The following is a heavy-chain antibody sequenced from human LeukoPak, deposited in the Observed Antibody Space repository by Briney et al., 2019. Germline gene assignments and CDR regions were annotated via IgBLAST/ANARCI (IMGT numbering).Heavy chain of an antibody. CDR1: GGTFSSYT. CDR3: ARVGTSGSPTYFDY. J-gene: IGHJ4*02. CDR2: IIPILGIA. Sequence: SSVKVSCKASGGTFSSYTISWVRQAPGQGLEWMGRIIPILGIANYAQKFQGRVTITADKSTSTANMELSSLRSEDTAVYYCARVGTSGSPTYFDYWGQGTLVTVSS. V-gene: IGHV1-69*02. D-gene: IGHD1-26*01.